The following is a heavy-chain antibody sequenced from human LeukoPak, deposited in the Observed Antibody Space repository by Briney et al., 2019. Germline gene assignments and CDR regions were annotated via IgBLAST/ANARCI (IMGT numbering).Heavy chain of an antibody. CDR2: IYYSGTT. Sequence: SETLSLTCTVSGGSISSYYWNWIRQSPGKGLEWIGYIYYSGTTNYNPSLKSRVTILVDTSKNQFSLNLSSVTAADTAVYYCARVRKSSGWKFDYWGQGTLVTVSS. D-gene: IGHD6-19*01. CDR3: ARVRKSSGWKFDY. CDR1: GGSISSYY. V-gene: IGHV4-59*01. J-gene: IGHJ4*02.